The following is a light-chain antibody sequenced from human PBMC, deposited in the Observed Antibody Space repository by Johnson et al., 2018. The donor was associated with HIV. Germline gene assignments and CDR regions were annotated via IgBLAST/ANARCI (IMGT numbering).Light chain of an antibody. V-gene: IGLV1-51*02. CDR1: IGNNF. Sequence: IGNNFVSWYQHLPGTAPKLLIYENNKRPSGIPDRLSGSKSGTSATLGITGLQTGDEADYYCGTWDSSLRAYVFVTGTKVTVL. J-gene: IGLJ1*01. CDR3: GTWDSSLRAYV. CDR2: ENN.